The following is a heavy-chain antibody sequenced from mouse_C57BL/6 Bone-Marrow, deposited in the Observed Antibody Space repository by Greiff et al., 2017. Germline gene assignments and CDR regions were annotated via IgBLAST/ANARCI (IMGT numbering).Heavy chain of an antibody. J-gene: IGHJ4*01. V-gene: IGHV1-39*01. CDR2: INPNYGTT. Sequence: VQLKESGPELVKPGASVQISCKASGYSFTDYNMNWVKQSNGKSLEWIGVINPNYGTTGYNQKFKGKATLTVDQSSSTAYMQLNSLTSEDSAVYYCARGYDYDYAMDYWGQGTSVTVSS. D-gene: IGHD2-4*01. CDR3: ARGYDYDYAMDY. CDR1: GYSFTDYN.